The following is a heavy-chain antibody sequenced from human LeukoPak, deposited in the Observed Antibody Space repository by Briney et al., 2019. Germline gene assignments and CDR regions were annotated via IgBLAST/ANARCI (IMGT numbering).Heavy chain of an antibody. CDR1: GGSISSSSYY. Sequence: PSETLSLTCTVSGGSISSSSYYWGWIRQPPGKGLEWIGIIYYSGSTYYNPSLKSQLTISVDTSKNQFSLKLSSVTATDTAVYYCARRGYCSSTSCYEYWFDPWGQGTLVTVSS. D-gene: IGHD2-2*01. CDR3: ARRGYCSSTSCYEYWFDP. V-gene: IGHV4-39*01. J-gene: IGHJ5*02. CDR2: IYYSGST.